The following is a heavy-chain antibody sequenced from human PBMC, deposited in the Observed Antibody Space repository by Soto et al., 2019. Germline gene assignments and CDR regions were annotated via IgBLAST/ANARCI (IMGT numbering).Heavy chain of an antibody. CDR3: ARARRADTLTSFYYAMDV. D-gene: IGHD7-27*01. Sequence: SETLSLTCTVSGDSISAYSWSWVRQPPGKGLEWIGNIHYNGNTKYNPSLKSRVSMSVDTSKNQFSLKLTSVTAADTAVYYCARARRADTLTSFYYAMDVWGQGTTVTVS. V-gene: IGHV4-59*08. J-gene: IGHJ6*02. CDR1: GDSISAYS. CDR2: IHYNGNT.